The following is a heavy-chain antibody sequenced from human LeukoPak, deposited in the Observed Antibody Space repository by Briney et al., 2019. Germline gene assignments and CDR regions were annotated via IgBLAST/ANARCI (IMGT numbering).Heavy chain of an antibody. V-gene: IGHV3-66*01. CDR3: ARAGWGNYYYGMDV. Sequence: GGSLRLSCAASGFTASSNYMSWVRQAPGKGLEWVSVIYRGGSTYYADSVKGRFTISRDNSKNTLYLQMNSLRAEDTAVYHCARAGWGNYYYGMDVWGQGTTVTVSS. J-gene: IGHJ6*02. CDR1: GFTASSNY. D-gene: IGHD1-14*01. CDR2: IYRGGST.